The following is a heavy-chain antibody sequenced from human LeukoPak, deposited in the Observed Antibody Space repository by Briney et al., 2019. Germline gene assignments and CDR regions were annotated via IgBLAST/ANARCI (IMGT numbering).Heavy chain of an antibody. J-gene: IGHJ4*02. CDR1: GFTFSSYA. V-gene: IGHV3-30-3*01. CDR2: ISKDGRDK. CDR3: ARDYWWNYDY. Sequence: GGSLRLSCAASGFTFSSYAMGWVRQAPGKGLEWVAVISKDGRDKYYPGSVRGRFTISRDNSKNTIYLQMDSLRAEDTAIYYCARDYWWNYDYWGQGTLVTVSS. D-gene: IGHD1-7*01.